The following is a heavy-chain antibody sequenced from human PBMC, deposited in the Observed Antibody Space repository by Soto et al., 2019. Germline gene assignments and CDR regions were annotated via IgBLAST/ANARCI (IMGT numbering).Heavy chain of an antibody. CDR1: GYTFTSYG. CDR2: ISAYNGNT. Sequence: ASVKVSCKASGYTFTSYGISWVRQAPGQGLEWMGWISAYNGNTNYAQKFQGRVTMTTDTSTSTAYMELRSLRSEDTAVYYCAREGGITIFGGVDIWGQGTMVTVSS. D-gene: IGHD3-3*01. CDR3: AREGGITIFGGVDI. J-gene: IGHJ3*02. V-gene: IGHV1-18*01.